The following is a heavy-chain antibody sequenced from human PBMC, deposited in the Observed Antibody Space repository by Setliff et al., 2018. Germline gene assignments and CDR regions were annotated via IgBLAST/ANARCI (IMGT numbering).Heavy chain of an antibody. CDR3: ARAAKYDSSGYYGFWFDP. CDR2: IYYSGTT. D-gene: IGHD3-22*01. J-gene: IGHJ5*02. Sequence: SETLSLTCAVSGAAISTYHWSWLRQPPGKGLEWIGSIYYSGTTYYNPSLESRVTMFVDTSKNQFSLRLNSVTAADTAVYYCARAAKYDSSGYYGFWFDPWGQGNLVTVSS. CDR1: GAAISTYH. V-gene: IGHV4-59*04.